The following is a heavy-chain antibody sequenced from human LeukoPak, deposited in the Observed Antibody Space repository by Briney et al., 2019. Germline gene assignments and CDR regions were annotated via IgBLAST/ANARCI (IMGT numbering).Heavy chain of an antibody. J-gene: IGHJ5*02. Sequence: PGGSLRLSCAASGFTFSTYWMHWVRQVPGKGLVWVSRINSDGTITTYADSVKGRFTISRDNAKNTLYLQMNSLRVEDTAVYYCARSPNCGGDCSWGQGTLVTVSS. CDR2: INSDGTIT. CDR3: ARSPNCGGDCS. CDR1: GFTFSTYW. D-gene: IGHD2-21*02. V-gene: IGHV3-74*01.